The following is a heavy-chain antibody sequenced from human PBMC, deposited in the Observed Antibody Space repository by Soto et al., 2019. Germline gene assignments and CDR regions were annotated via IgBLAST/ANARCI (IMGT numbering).Heavy chain of an antibody. J-gene: IGHJ6*02. V-gene: IGHV1-69*01. CDR3: ARSQGSSSRLGIYYYHCCGIDL. D-gene: IGHD2-2*01. Sequence: QVQLVQSGAEVKKPGSSVKVSCKSSGGTFGSYAISWVRQAPGQGLAWMGGIIPIPGTANYAQKFQGRVTIAADESTSTAYMELTSLRCEDTAVYYCARSQGSSSRLGIYYYHCCGIDLWGQGTTVPVSS. CDR2: IIPIPGTA. CDR1: GGTFGSYA.